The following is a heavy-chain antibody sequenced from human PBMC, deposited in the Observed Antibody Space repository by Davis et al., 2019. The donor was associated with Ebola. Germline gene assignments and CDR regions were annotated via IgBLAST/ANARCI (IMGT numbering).Heavy chain of an antibody. CDR3: ARGRISRGAYYGSPTPPDP. V-gene: IGHV4-34*01. D-gene: IGHD3-10*01. CDR2: INPNVGT. Sequence: AGSLRLSCAASGFIFSSYAMTWVRQPPGKGLEWIGEINPNVGTNFNSNYAPSLKSRVTFSVDTSQNHVSLKLTSLTVADTGIYYCARGRISRGAYYGSPTPPDPWGQGTPVIVSS. CDR1: GFIFSSYA. J-gene: IGHJ5*02.